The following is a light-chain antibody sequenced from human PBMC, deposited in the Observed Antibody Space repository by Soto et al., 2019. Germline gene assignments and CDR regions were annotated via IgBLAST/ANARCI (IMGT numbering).Light chain of an antibody. J-gene: IGLJ1*01. Sequence: QSAPTQPPSASGTPGQRVTISCSGSSSNIGSNYVYWYQQLPGTAPKLLIYRNNQRPSGVPDRFSGSKSGTSASLAISGLRSEDEADYYCAAWDNSLSGLVFGTGTKVTVL. CDR2: RNN. CDR3: AAWDNSLSGLV. CDR1: SSNIGSNY. V-gene: IGLV1-47*01.